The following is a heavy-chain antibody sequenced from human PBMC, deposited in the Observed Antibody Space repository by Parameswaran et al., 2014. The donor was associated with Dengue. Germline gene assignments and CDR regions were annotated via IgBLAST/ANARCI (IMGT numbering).Heavy chain of an antibody. J-gene: IGHJ4*02. V-gene: IGHV3-21*01. D-gene: IGHD6-6*01. CDR3: ARDTPVYSSSSGALDY. CDR2: ISSSSSYI. Sequence: KWIRQPQEGLEWVSSISSSSSYIYYADSVKGRFTISRDNAKNSLYLQMNSLRAEDTAVYYCARDTPVYSSSSGALDYWGQGTLVTVSS.